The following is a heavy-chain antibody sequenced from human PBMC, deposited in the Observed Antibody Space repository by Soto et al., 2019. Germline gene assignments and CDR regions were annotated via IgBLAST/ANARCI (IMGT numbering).Heavy chain of an antibody. Sequence: EVQLVESGGGLVQPGGSLRLSCGASGFTVSSSYMGWVRQAPGKGLEWVSSIYSGGNTYYADSVRGRFTISTDNSKDTLYLQMNSLRVDDTAMYYCARHVGYYWYSDLWGRGTLVTVSS. CDR1: GFTVSSSY. CDR3: ARHVGYYWYSDL. D-gene: IGHD6-13*01. J-gene: IGHJ2*01. V-gene: IGHV3-66*04. CDR2: IYSGGNT.